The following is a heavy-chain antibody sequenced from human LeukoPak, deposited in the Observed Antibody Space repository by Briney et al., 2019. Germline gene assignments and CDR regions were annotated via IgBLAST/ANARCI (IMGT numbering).Heavy chain of an antibody. V-gene: IGHV3-23*01. J-gene: IGHJ4*02. CDR3: AKDFRIGYSAHFDY. CDR1: GFDFNNYV. D-gene: IGHD2-21*01. CDR2: INNSGGST. Sequence: GGSLRLSCAASGFDFNNYVMSWVRQAPGKGLEWVSTINNSGGSTYYADSVKGRFTISRDNSKNTLYLQMDSLRGEDTAVYYCAKDFRIGYSAHFDYWGQGALVTVSS.